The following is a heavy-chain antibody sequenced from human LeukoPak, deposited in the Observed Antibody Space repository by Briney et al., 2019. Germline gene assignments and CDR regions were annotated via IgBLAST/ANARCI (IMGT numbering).Heavy chain of an antibody. D-gene: IGHD1-26*01. J-gene: IGHJ5*02. CDR2: IYYTGST. V-gene: IGHV4-59*01. CDR1: GGSISTYC. Sequence: SETLSLTFTVSGGSISTYCWSWIRQPPGKGLEWIGYIYYTGSTSYNPSLKSRVTMSLDASKNQFSLELNSVTPADTAVYYCARGGNYWPQWWFDPWGRGTLVSVSS. CDR3: ARGGNYWPQWWFDP.